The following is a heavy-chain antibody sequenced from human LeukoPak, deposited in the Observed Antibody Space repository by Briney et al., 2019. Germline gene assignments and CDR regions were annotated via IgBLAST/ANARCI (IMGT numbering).Heavy chain of an antibody. J-gene: IGHJ4*02. Sequence: GGSLRLSCSPSGFTFSSYGKHWVRQAPGKGLEWVAVIWYDGSNKYYADSVKGRFTISRDNSKNTLYLQMNSLRAEDTAVYYFAARDYYGPDYWGQGTLVTVSS. CDR2: IWYDGSNK. V-gene: IGHV3-33*01. CDR1: GFTFSSYG. D-gene: IGHD3-10*01. CDR3: AARDYYGPDY.